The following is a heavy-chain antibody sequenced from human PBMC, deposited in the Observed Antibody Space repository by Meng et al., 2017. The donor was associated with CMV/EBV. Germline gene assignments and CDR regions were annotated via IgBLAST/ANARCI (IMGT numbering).Heavy chain of an antibody. CDR1: GGTFSSYA. Sequence: SVKVSCKASGGTFSSYAIGWVRQAPGQGLEWMGGIIPILGIANYAQKFQGRVTITADKSTSTAYMELSSLRSEDTAVYYCARGGYCSSTSCRRVWFDPWGQGTLVTVSS. CDR2: IIPILGIA. CDR3: ARGGYCSSTSCRRVWFDP. V-gene: IGHV1-69*10. D-gene: IGHD2-2*01. J-gene: IGHJ5*02.